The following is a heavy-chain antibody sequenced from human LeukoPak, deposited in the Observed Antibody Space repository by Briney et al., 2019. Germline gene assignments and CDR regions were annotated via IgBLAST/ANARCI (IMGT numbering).Heavy chain of an antibody. D-gene: IGHD4-17*01. Sequence: ASVKVSCKASGYTFTGYYMHWVRQAPGQGLEWMGWINPNSGGTNYAQKFQGWVTMTRDTSISTAYMELSRLRSDDTAVYYCARDLDYGDYRARGMDVWGQGTTVTVSS. CDR1: GYTFTGYY. CDR3: ARDLDYGDYRARGMDV. CDR2: INPNSGGT. J-gene: IGHJ6*02. V-gene: IGHV1-2*04.